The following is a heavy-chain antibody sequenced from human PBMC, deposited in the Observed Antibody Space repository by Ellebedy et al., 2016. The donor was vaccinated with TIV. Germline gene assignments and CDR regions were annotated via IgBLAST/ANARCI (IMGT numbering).Heavy chain of an antibody. Sequence: GESLKISCAGSGFTFSDYYMTWVRQAPGKGLEWVSYITNTGSTTYYADSVKGRFTVARDNAKNSLYLQMNSLRAEDTAVYYCGRAREPGYFAYYYYGMDVWGQGTTVTVSS. V-gene: IGHV3-11*01. CDR2: ITNTGSTT. D-gene: IGHD3-9*01. J-gene: IGHJ6*02. CDR3: GRAREPGYFAYYYYGMDV. CDR1: GFTFSDYY.